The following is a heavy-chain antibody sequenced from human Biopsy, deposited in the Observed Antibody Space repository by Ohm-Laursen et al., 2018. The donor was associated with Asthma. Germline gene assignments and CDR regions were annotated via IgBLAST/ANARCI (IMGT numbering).Heavy chain of an antibody. CDR2: IHYSGST. CDR1: GVPIRSYY. Sequence: SDTLSLTCTVSGVPIRSYYWTWIRQPPGKGLEWIGNIHYSGSTYSNPSLKSRVTISVDTSKKPISLRLSSVIAADAAVYYCAGFCSGGNCPDHWGQGTLVTVSS. J-gene: IGHJ4*02. CDR3: AGFCSGGNCPDH. D-gene: IGHD2-15*01. V-gene: IGHV4-59*07.